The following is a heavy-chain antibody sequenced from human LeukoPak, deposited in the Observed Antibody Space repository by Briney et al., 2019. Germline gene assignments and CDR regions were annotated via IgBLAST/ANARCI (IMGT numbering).Heavy chain of an antibody. CDR1: GGTFSSYA. CDR2: IIPIFGTA. V-gene: IGHV1-69*06. D-gene: IGHD1-14*01. CDR3: ARVRVTTRGWFDP. Sequence: ASVKVSCKASGGTFSSYAISWVRQAPGQGLEWMGGIIPIFGTANYAQKFQGRVTITADKSTSTAYMELSSLRSEDTAVYYCARVRVTTRGWFDPWGQGTLVTVSS. J-gene: IGHJ5*02.